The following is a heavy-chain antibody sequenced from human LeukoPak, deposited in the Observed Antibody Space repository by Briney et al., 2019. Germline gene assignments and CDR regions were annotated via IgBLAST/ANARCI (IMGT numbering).Heavy chain of an antibody. V-gene: IGHV1-8*03. J-gene: IGHJ6*03. D-gene: IGHD6-6*01. Sequence: ASVKVSCKASGYTFTSYDINWVRQATGQGLEWMGWMNPNSGNTGYAQKFQGRVTITRNTSISTAYMELSSLRSEDTAVYYCARGCSSSSYIYYYYMDVWGKGTTVTVSS. CDR1: GYTFTSYD. CDR2: MNPNSGNT. CDR3: ARGCSSSSYIYYYYMDV.